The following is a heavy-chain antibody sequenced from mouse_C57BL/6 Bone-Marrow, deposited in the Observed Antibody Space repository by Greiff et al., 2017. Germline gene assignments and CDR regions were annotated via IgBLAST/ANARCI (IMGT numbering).Heavy chain of an antibody. CDR1: GYSITSGYY. Sequence: EVQLQQSGPGLVKPSQSLSLTCSVTGYSITSGYYWNWIRQFPGNKLEWMGYISYDGSNNYNPSLKNRISIPRDTPKNQFFLKLKSVTTEDTATYYGARVYGYDRAWFAYWGQGTLVTVSA. CDR2: ISYDGSN. CDR3: ARVYGYDRAWFAY. J-gene: IGHJ3*01. D-gene: IGHD2-2*01. V-gene: IGHV3-6*01.